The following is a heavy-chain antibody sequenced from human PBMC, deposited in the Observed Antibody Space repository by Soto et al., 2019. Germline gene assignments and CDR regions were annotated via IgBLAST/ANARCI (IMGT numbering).Heavy chain of an antibody. CDR2: NYYSGST. J-gene: IGHJ6*02. Sequence: QVQLQESGPGLVKPSETLSLTCTVSGGSVSGGNYYWSWIRQPPGKGLEWIGYNYYSGSTNYNPSLMPRVTLSLDTSKNQASLNLSSVTAADTAVYYCARDTKEYYYDSSGYYLGYYYYGMDVWGQGTTVTVSS. D-gene: IGHD3-22*01. CDR3: ARDTKEYYYDSSGYYLGYYYYGMDV. CDR1: GGSVSGGNYY. V-gene: IGHV4-61*01.